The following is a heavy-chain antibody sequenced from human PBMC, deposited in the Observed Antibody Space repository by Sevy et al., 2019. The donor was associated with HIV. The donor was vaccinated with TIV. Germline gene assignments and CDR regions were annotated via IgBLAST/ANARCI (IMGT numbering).Heavy chain of an antibody. CDR3: ATHAAIAAAGRVFDY. Sequence: GGSLRLSCVASGFTFSDHYMEWVRQAPGKGLEWVGRTRNKADGYTTEYAASVKGRFTISRDESKNSLYVQMNSLKTGDTAVYYCATHAAIAAAGRVFDYWGQGTLVTVSS. J-gene: IGHJ4*02. V-gene: IGHV3-72*01. CDR2: TRNKADGYTT. D-gene: IGHD6-13*01. CDR1: GFTFSDHY.